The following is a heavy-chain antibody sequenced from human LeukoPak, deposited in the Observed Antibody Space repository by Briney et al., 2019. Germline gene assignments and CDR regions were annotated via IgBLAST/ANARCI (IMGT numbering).Heavy chain of an antibody. CDR1: GFSYSSYS. CDR3: AKFALFRAAAGKVTDY. CDR2: ISGSGGST. D-gene: IGHD6-13*01. V-gene: IGHV3-23*01. J-gene: IGHJ4*02. Sequence: GGSLRLSCAASGFSYSSYSMNWVRQAPGKGLEWVSAISGSGGSTYYADSVKGRFTISRDNSKNTLYLQMNSLRAEDTAVYYCAKFALFRAAAGKVTDYWGQGTLVTVSS.